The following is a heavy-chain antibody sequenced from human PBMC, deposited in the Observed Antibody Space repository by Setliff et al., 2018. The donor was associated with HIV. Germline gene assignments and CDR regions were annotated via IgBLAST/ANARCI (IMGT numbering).Heavy chain of an antibody. Sequence: GASVKVSCKASGGTFSSYAINWVRQAPGQGLEWMGGIIPILRIPNYSRKFQGRVTITTHESTSTAYMELSGLRAEDTAVYYCALDLPGPAITSGWMKNWFDPWGQGTLVTVS. D-gene: IGHD6-19*01. CDR3: ALDLPGPAITSGWMKNWFDP. CDR2: IIPILRIP. CDR1: GGTFSSYA. J-gene: IGHJ5*02. V-gene: IGHV1-69*10.